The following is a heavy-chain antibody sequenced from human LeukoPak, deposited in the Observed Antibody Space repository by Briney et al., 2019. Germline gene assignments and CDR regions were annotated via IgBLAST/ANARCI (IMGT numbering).Heavy chain of an antibody. D-gene: IGHD2-15*01. CDR3: ARIPYCSGGSCYPDY. CDR1: GGSISSYY. V-gene: IGHV4-59*01. Sequence: PSETLSLTCTVSGGSISSYYWSWIRQPPGKGLEWIGYIYYSGSTNYNPSLKSRVTISVDTSKNQLSLKLSSVTAADTAVYYCARIPYCSGGSCYPDYWGQGTLVTVSS. J-gene: IGHJ4*02. CDR2: IYYSGST.